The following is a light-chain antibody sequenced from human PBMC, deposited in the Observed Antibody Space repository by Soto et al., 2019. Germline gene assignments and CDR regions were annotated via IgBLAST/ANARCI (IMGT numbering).Light chain of an antibody. J-gene: IGKJ1*01. CDR3: QQYGSSPTWT. Sequence: ESVLTQSPGTLSLSPGERATLSCRASQSVSSNYLAWYQQKPGQAPRLLIYGASTRATGIPDRFSGSGSGTDFTLNISRLEPEDSAVYYCQQYGSSPTWTFGQGTKVDIK. CDR2: GAS. CDR1: QSVSSNY. V-gene: IGKV3-20*01.